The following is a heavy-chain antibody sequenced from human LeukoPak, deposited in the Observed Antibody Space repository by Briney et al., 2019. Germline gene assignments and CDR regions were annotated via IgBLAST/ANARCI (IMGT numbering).Heavy chain of an antibody. CDR3: ARDALEEVRGVVGS. J-gene: IGHJ5*02. CDR2: INPKSSGT. V-gene: IGHV1-2*02. CDR1: GNTFSGYY. Sequence: EASVKVSCKASGNTFSGYYLHWVRQLPGQGLEWMGWINPKSSGTHYAQKFQGRVTMTSDTSISTGYMELSRLTSDDTAVYYCARDALEEVRGVVGSWGQGTLVTVSS. D-gene: IGHD3-10*01.